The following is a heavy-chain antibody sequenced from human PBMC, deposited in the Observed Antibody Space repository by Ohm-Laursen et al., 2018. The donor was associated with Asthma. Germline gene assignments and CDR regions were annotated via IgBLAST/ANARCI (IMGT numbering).Heavy chain of an antibody. CDR3: ARAYYDSSGYYSTFFDY. CDR1: GYTFTSYG. V-gene: IGHV1-69*13. J-gene: IGHJ4*02. Sequence: ASVKVSCKASGYTFTSYGISWVRQAPGQGLEWMGGIIPIFGTANYAQKFQGRVTITADESTSTAYMELSSLRSEDTAVYYCARAYYDSSGYYSTFFDYWGQGTLVTVSS. CDR2: IIPIFGTA. D-gene: IGHD3-22*01.